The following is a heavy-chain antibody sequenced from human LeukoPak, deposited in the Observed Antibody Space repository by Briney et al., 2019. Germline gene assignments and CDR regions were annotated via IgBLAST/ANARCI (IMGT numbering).Heavy chain of an antibody. CDR3: AGFPYGSGSNLNWFDP. CDR2: IYTSGST. J-gene: IGHJ5*02. V-gene: IGHV4-39*07. D-gene: IGHD3-10*01. Sequence: SETLSLTCSVSGGSISSSSYYWGWIRQPPGKGLEWIGRIYTSGSTNYNPSLKSRVTMSVDTSKNQFSLRLSSVTAADTAVYYCAGFPYGSGSNLNWFDPWGQGTLVTVSS. CDR1: GGSISSSSYY.